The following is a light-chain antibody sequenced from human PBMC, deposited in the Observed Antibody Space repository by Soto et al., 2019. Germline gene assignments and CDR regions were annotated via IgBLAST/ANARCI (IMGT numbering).Light chain of an antibody. CDR3: CSYAGSSTLV. CDR2: ENI. CDR1: SSDVGSYNF. J-gene: IGLJ2*01. V-gene: IGLV2-23*01. Sequence: QSVLTQPASVSGSPGQSITISCTGTSSDVGSYNFVSWYQQHPGKAPKLMIYENIKRPSGVSNRFSGSKSGNTASLTISGLQAEYEADYWCCSYAGSSTLVFGGGTKLTVL.